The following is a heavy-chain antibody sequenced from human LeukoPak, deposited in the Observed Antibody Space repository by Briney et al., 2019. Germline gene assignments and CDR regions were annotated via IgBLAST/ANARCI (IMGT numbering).Heavy chain of an antibody. D-gene: IGHD4-23*01. CDR2: INHSGRT. CDR1: GGSFFGSH. V-gene: IGHV4-34*01. Sequence: PSETLSLTCAVSGGSFFGSHWNWIRQSPEKGLEWIGEINHSGRTNYNPSLKSRVTISVDTSKSQFFLKLTSVTAADTAVYYCARDPTTVVTHPYYFDFWGQGTLVTVSA. CDR3: ARDPTTVVTHPYYFDF. J-gene: IGHJ4*02.